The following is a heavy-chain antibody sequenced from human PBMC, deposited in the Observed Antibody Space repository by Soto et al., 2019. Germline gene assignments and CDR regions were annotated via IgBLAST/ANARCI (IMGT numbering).Heavy chain of an antibody. CDR3: ARGLPIEADY. CDR1: GCTFTSYA. V-gene: IGHV1-3*01. D-gene: IGHD2-15*01. J-gene: IGHJ4*02. CDR2: INAGNGNT. Sequence: QVQLVQSGAEVKKPGASVKVSCKASGCTFTSYAMHWVRQAPGQRLEWMGWINAGNGNTKYSQKFQGRVTSTRDTSASTAYMELSSLRSEDTAVYDCARGLPIEADYWGQGTLVTVSS.